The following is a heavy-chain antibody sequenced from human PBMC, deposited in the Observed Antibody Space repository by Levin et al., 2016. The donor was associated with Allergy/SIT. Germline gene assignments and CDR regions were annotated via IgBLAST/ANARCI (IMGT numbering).Heavy chain of an antibody. CDR2: ISSSSSYI. J-gene: IGHJ6*02. D-gene: IGHD4-23*01. V-gene: IGHV3-21*01. Sequence: WIRQPPGKGLEWVSSISSSSSYIYYADSVKGRFTISRDNAKNSLYLQMNSLRAEDTAVYYCARDGAYGGNNYYYYGMDVWGQGTTVTVSS. CDR3: ARDGAYGGNNYYYYGMDV.